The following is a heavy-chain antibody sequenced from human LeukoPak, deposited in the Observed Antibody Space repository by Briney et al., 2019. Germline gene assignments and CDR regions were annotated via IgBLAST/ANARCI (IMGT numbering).Heavy chain of an antibody. J-gene: IGHJ4*02. D-gene: IGHD3-3*01. CDR1: GYTFTGYY. Sequence: ASVKVSCKASGYTFTGYYMHWVRQAPGQGLEWMGWINPNSGGTNYAQKFQGRVTMTRDTSISTAYMELSRLRSDDTAVYYCARDRVDFWGGPYYFDYWGQGTLVTVSS. CDR3: ARDRVDFWGGPYYFDY. CDR2: INPNSGGT. V-gene: IGHV1-2*02.